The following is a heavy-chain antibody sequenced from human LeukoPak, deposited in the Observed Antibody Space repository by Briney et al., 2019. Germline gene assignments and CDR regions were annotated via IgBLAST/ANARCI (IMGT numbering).Heavy chain of an antibody. Sequence: PGGSLRLSCEASGFTFTNYAMNWVRQAPGKGLEWVSTLSPSGADTYYADSVKGRFTISRDSSKNTLYLQMNSLRAEDTAVYYCARRAYNWGAFDIWGQGTLVTVSS. D-gene: IGHD5-24*01. CDR3: ARRAYNWGAFDI. J-gene: IGHJ3*02. CDR1: GFTFTNYA. V-gene: IGHV3-23*01. CDR2: LSPSGADT.